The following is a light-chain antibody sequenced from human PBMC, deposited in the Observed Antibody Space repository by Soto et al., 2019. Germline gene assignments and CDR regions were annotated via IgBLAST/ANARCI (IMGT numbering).Light chain of an antibody. CDR3: QQYDKWPRT. V-gene: IGKV1-8*01. J-gene: IGKJ1*01. CDR2: DAS. Sequence: AIRMTQSPSSLSASTGDRVTITCRASQGISSYLAWYQQKPGKAPKLLIYDASSLESGVPSRFSGSGSGTEFTLTISSLHSEDFAVYYCQQYDKWPRTFGQGTKVDIK. CDR1: QGISSY.